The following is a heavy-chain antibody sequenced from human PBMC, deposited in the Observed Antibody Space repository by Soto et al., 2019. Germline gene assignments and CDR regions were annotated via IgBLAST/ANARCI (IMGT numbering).Heavy chain of an antibody. V-gene: IGHV3-66*01. D-gene: IGHD3-22*01. CDR2: IYSGGST. Sequence: EVQLVESGGGLVQPGGSLRLSCAASGFTVSSNYMSWVRQAPGKGLEWVSVIYSGGSTHYADSVKGRFTISRDNSKNTLYLQMNSLRAEDTAVYYCARDGTYYYDSSGLDYWGQGTLVTVSS. CDR3: ARDGTYYYDSSGLDY. CDR1: GFTVSSNY. J-gene: IGHJ4*02.